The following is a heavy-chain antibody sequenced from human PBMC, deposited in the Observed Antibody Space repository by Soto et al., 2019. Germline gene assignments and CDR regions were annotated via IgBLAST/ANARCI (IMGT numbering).Heavy chain of an antibody. CDR2: INAGNGNT. CDR3: ARPQQRVRYYDSSGYPSGRPRFDY. D-gene: IGHD3-22*01. J-gene: IGHJ4*02. CDR1: GYTFTSYA. V-gene: IGHV1-3*01. Sequence: AASVKVSCKASGYTFTSYAMHWVRQAPGQRLEWMGWINAGNGNTKYSQKFQGRVTITRDTSASTAYMELSSLRSEDTAVYYCARPQQRVRYYDSSGYPSGRPRFDYWGQGTLVTLSS.